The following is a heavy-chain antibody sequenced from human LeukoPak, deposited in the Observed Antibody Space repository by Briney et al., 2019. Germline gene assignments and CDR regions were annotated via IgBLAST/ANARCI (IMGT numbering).Heavy chain of an antibody. CDR1: GFTFSDYY. J-gene: IGHJ4*02. CDR3: ARDRSGGWYPETDY. V-gene: IGHV3-11*01. D-gene: IGHD6-19*01. CDR2: ISPRGDTI. Sequence: GGPLRLSCAASGFTFSDYYMTWIRQAPGKGLDWLSYISPRGDTIYYADSVKGRFTVSRDNAKNSLYLQMNSLRAEDTAMYYCARDRSGGWYPETDYWGQGTLVTVSS.